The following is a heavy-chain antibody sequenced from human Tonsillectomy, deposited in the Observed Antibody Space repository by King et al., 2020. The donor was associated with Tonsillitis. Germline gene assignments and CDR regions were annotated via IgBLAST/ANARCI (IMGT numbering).Heavy chain of an antibody. Sequence: VQLVESGGGVVQPGGSLILSCAASGLTFSSYAMGWVRQAPGKGLEWVSRMSGSGGNTDYEDSVKGRFTISRDHSKNTLYLQMSILRAEDTAVYYCAKSRTEMATSPFDNWGQGTLVTVFS. CDR2: MSGSGGNT. J-gene: IGHJ4*02. D-gene: IGHD5-24*01. CDR3: AKSRTEMATSPFDN. V-gene: IGHV3-23*04. CDR1: GLTFSSYA.